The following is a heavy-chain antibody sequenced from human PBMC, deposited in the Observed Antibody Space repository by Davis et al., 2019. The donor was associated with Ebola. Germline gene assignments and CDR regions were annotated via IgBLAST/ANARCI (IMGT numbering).Heavy chain of an antibody. J-gene: IGHJ5*02. CDR1: GFIFSNYW. CDR3: ARGPVGGT. V-gene: IGHV3-7*03. CDR2: IKQDGSER. Sequence: GESLKISCAASGFIFSNYWMIWVRQAPGKGLEWVASIKQDGSERYYVDSVKGRFTISRDNPRNSLYLQMNSLRAEDTAVYYCARGPVGGTWGQGTLVTVSS. D-gene: IGHD1-14*01.